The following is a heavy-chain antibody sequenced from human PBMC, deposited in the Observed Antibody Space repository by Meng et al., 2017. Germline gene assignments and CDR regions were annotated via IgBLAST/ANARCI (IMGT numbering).Heavy chain of an antibody. CDR1: GHTFAGYY. CDR2: LSAYNGNT. Sequence: HGQPVQSRDDVCKPVATVKVCGKASGHTFAGYYITWVRQAPGQGLEWTGRLSAYNGNTNHAPTLQGRVTMTTDTSTRTANLELRSLRSDDTAVYYCARAGIAVDGPDYWGQGTLVTVSS. V-gene: IGHV1-18*04. D-gene: IGHD6-19*01. CDR3: ARAGIAVDGPDY. J-gene: IGHJ4*02.